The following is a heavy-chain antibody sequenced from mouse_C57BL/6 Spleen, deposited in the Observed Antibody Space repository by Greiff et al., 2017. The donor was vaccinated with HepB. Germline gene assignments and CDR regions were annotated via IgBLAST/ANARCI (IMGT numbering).Heavy chain of an antibody. Sequence: EVQRVESGGGLVKPGGSLKLSCAASGFTFSDYGMHWVRQAPEKGLEWVAYISSGSSTIYYADTVKGRFTISRDNAKNTLFLQMTSLRSEDTAMYYCARVDYGNYWFAYWGQGTLVTVSA. CDR1: GFTFSDYG. CDR2: ISSGSSTI. CDR3: ARVDYGNYWFAY. V-gene: IGHV5-17*01. D-gene: IGHD2-1*01. J-gene: IGHJ3*01.